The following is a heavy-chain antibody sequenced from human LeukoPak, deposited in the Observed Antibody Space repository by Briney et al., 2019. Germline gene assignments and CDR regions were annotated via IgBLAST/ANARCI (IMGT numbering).Heavy chain of an antibody. CDR2: IHSGDSNA. D-gene: IGHD6-19*01. J-gene: IGHJ4*02. V-gene: IGHV5-51*01. Sequence: GESLKISCKDSGYSLTNYWIGWVRQMPGKGLEWMGIIHSGDSNAKYSPSFQGRVTISADKSINTAYLQWSSLKASDTAMYYCARLGIAVAGTELGYWGQGTLVTVSS. CDR3: ARLGIAVAGTELGY. CDR1: GYSLTNYW.